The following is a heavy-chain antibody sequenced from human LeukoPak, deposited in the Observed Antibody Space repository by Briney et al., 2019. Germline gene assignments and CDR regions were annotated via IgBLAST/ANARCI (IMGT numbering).Heavy chain of an antibody. D-gene: IGHD3-22*01. J-gene: IGHJ4*02. CDR1: GGSISSGSYY. Sequence: SETLSLTCTVSGGSISSGSYYWSWIRQPAGKGLEWIGRIYTSGSTNYNPSLKSRVTISVDTSKNQFSLKLSSVTAADTAVYYCARDTYYYGGSGYYPFDYWGQGTLVTVSS. CDR2: IYTSGST. V-gene: IGHV4-61*02. CDR3: ARDTYYYGGSGYYPFDY.